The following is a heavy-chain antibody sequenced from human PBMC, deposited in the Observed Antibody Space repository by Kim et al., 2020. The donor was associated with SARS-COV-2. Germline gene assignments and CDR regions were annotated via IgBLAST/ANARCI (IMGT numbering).Heavy chain of an antibody. CDR1: GYTFPSFA. CDR3: AVFQGDSSGYRIDY. V-gene: IGHV7-4-1*02. J-gene: IGHJ4*02. Sequence: ASVKVSCKASGYTFPSFAMNWVRQAPGQGLEWMGWINPNTGNPTYAQGFPGRFVFSLDTSVSTAYLQLSSLKSEDTAVYYCAVFQGDSSGYRIDYWGQGTLVTVSS. CDR2: INPNTGNP. D-gene: IGHD3-22*01.